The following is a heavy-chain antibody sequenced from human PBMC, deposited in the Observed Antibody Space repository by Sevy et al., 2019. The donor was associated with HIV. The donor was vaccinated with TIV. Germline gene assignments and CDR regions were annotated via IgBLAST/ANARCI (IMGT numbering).Heavy chain of an antibody. Sequence: GGSLRLSCTASGFTFGDYAMSWFRQAPGKGLEWVAIIWSDGAYKYHGDSVKGRFTISRDNSKNTLYLQMNNLRVEDTAVYYCARGGYYYDNAAYYAFDSWGQGTLVTVSS. D-gene: IGHD3-22*01. CDR2: IWSDGAYK. V-gene: IGHV3-33*01. J-gene: IGHJ4*02. CDR3: ARGGYYYDNAAYYAFDS. CDR1: GFTFGDYA.